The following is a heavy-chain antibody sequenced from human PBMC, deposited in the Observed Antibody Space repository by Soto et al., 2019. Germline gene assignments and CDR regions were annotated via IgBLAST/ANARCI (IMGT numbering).Heavy chain of an antibody. Sequence: QVQLQESGTGLVKPSQTLSLTCTVSGGSISSGGYYWSWIRQHPGKGLEWIGYIYYSGSTYYNPSLRSRVTISVDTSTSPCALKLSSVTAEDTVVYYCARGDMVRAVTQFDYWGEGTLVTVSS. D-gene: IGHD3-10*01. J-gene: IGHJ4*02. CDR1: GGSISSGGYY. V-gene: IGHV4-31*03. CDR3: ARGDMVRAVTQFDY. CDR2: IYYSGST.